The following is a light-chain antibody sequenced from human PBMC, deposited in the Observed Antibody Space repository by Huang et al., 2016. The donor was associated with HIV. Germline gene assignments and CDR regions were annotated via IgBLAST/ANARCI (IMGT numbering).Light chain of an antibody. V-gene: IGKV1-33*01. CDR2: GAS. Sequence: DIQMTQSPSSLSASVGDRVTITCQASQDISNYLSWYQHKPGRAPKPLIFGASSLETGGPSRFSGSGSGTYFTLTIASLQPEDVATYYCQHYDDPYTFGQGTKLEIK. J-gene: IGKJ2*01. CDR3: QHYDDPYT. CDR1: QDISNY.